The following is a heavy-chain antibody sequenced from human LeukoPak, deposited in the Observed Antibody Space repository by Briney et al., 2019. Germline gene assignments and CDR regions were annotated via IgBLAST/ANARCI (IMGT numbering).Heavy chain of an antibody. CDR3: ARDEGGIAAAGYYYNYGMDV. D-gene: IGHD6-13*01. V-gene: IGHV3-48*01. CDR2: ISFTSTTT. J-gene: IGHJ6*02. Sequence: GGSLRLPCAASGFAFSTYSMNWVRQAPGKGLEWVSYISFTSTTTYYADSVKGRITISRDNAKNSLYLQMNSLRPEDTAVYYCARDEGGIAAAGYYYNYGMDVWGQGNTVTVSS. CDR1: GFAFSTYS.